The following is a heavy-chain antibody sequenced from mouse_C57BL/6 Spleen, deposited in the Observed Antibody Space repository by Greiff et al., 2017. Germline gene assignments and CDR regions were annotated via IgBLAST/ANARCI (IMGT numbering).Heavy chain of an antibody. V-gene: IGHV1-15*01. J-gene: IGHJ3*01. CDR3: TRPLDGYYGGAWFAY. Sequence: QVQLQQSGAELVRPGASVTLSCKASGYTFTDYEMHWVQQTPVHGLEWIGAIDPETGGTAYNQKFKGKAILTADKSSSTAYMELRSLTSEDSAVYYCTRPLDGYYGGAWFAYWGQGTLVTVSA. CDR2: IDPETGGT. CDR1: GYTFTDYE. D-gene: IGHD2-3*01.